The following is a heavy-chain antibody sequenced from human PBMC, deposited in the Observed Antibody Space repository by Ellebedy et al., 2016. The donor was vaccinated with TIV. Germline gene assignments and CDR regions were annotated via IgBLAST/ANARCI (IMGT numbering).Heavy chain of an antibody. Sequence: SETLSLXXTVSGGSISSSSYYWGWIRQPPGKGLEWIGSIYYSGSTYYNPSLKSRVTISVDTSKNQFSLKLSSVTAADTAVYYCAGSSWYQTLDYWGQGTLVTVSS. CDR2: IYYSGST. V-gene: IGHV4-39*01. D-gene: IGHD6-13*01. CDR3: AGSSWYQTLDY. CDR1: GGSISSSSYY. J-gene: IGHJ4*02.